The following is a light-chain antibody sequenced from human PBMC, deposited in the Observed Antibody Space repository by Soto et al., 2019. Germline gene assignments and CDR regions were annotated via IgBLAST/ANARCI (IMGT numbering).Light chain of an antibody. V-gene: IGLV2-8*01. CDR2: EVT. CDR1: SSDVGGYNY. J-gene: IGLJ1*01. Sequence: QSALTQPPSASGSPGQSVTISCTGTSSDVGGYNYVSWYQQRPGKAPKLMIYEVTKRPSGVPDRFSGSRSGNTASLTVSGLQAEDEADYYCSSYAGSDNYVLGNGTKVT. CDR3: SSYAGSDNYV.